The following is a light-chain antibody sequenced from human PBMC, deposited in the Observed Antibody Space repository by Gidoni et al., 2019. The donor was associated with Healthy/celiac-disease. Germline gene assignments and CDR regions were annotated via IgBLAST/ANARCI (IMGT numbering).Light chain of an antibody. Sequence: SSVLPQPPSVSAPPRKTARITRGGNNIGSKSVHWYQQKPGQAPVLLVYDDSGRPSGSPERFAGSNSGNTATLTISRVEAGEEAAYYCQVWDSSSDHPGVFGGGTKLTVL. CDR3: QVWDSSSDHPGV. CDR2: DDS. J-gene: IGLJ3*02. CDR1: NIGSKS. V-gene: IGLV3-21*03.